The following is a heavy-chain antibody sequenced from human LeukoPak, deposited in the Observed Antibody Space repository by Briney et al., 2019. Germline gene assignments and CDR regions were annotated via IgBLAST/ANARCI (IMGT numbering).Heavy chain of an antibody. CDR1: GFTFSSYS. CDR3: ARDYGYSSGWADY. D-gene: IGHD6-19*01. V-gene: IGHV3-21*01. CDR2: ISSSSSYI. J-gene: IGHJ4*02. Sequence: GGSLRLSCAASGFTFSSYSMNWVRQAPGKGLEWVSSISSSSSYIYYADSVKGRFTISRDNAKNSLYLQMNSLRAEDTAVYCCARDYGYSSGWADYWGQGTLVTVSS.